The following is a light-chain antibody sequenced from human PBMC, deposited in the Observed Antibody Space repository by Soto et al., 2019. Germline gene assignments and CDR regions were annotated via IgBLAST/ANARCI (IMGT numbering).Light chain of an antibody. J-gene: IGKJ2*01. Sequence: EIVMTQSPATLSVSPGERATLSCRASQSVSSNLAWYQQKPGQAPRLLIYGASTRATGIPARFSGSESGTEFTLTISSLQSEDFAVYYCQQYNNWPLYTFGQGTNLEIK. CDR3: QQYNNWPLYT. CDR2: GAS. CDR1: QSVSSN. V-gene: IGKV3-15*01.